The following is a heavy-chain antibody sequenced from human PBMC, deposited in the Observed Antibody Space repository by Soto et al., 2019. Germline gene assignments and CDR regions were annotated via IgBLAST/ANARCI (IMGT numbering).Heavy chain of an antibody. CDR1: GFTFSSHW. V-gene: IGHV3-74*01. Sequence: EVQLVESGGGLVQPGGSLRLSCAASGFTFSSHWMNWVRQVPGKGLVWVSRISTEGRSTSYVDSVKGRFTISRDNAKNSLYLQMNSLRAEDTAVYYCARGPDTAMDPRVDYWGQGTLVTGSS. D-gene: IGHD5-18*01. J-gene: IGHJ4*02. CDR2: ISTEGRST. CDR3: ARGPDTAMDPRVDY.